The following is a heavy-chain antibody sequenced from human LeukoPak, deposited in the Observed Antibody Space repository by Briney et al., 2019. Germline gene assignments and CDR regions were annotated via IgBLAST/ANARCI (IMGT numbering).Heavy chain of an antibody. CDR1: DGSISSSSYY. V-gene: IGHV4-39*07. D-gene: IGHD3-22*01. J-gene: IGHJ3*01. Sequence: SETLSLTCTVSDGSISSSSYYWGWIRQPPGKGLEWIGSIYYSGSTYYNPSLKSRVTISVDRSRDQFSLKLSSVTAADTAVYYCARDLYYYDSSGYKRGAFDVWGQGTMVTVSS. CDR2: IYYSGST. CDR3: ARDLYYYDSSGYKRGAFDV.